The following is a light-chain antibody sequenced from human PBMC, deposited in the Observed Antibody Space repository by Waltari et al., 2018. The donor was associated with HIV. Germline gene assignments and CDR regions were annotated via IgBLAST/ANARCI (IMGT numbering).Light chain of an antibody. J-gene: IGLJ1*01. V-gene: IGLV1-40*01. Sequence: QSVLTQPPSVSGAPGQRVTISCTGSSSNIGAGYDVPWYQQLPGTAPNILIYGNRMRTSGVPDRFSGSKSGTSASLAITVLQAEDEADYYCQSYDSSLSGPRVFGTGTKVTVL. CDR2: GNR. CDR3: QSYDSSLSGPRV. CDR1: SSNIGAGYD.